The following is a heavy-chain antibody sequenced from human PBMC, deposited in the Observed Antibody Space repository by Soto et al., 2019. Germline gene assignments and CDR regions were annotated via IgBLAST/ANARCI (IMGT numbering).Heavy chain of an antibody. CDR2: ISPMFGAA. CDR3: AREVQVHTPAFVY. J-gene: IGHJ4*02. V-gene: IGHV1-69*19. CDR1: GGTFNTYA. D-gene: IGHD3-10*01. Sequence: QVQLVQSGAEMKKPGSSVKVSFQPSGGTFNTYAMNWVGQAPGQGPEWMGDISPMFGAANYAPKFQGRVTLTADESTGTSYMQLSSLTSEDTALYFCAREVQVHTPAFVYWGQGTLVTVSS.